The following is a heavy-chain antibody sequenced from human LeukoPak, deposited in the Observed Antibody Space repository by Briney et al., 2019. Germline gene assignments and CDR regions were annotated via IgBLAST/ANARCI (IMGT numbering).Heavy chain of an antibody. J-gene: IGHJ4*02. CDR1: GFTFSSYW. CDR3: ARASWERWLLFDY. V-gene: IGHV3-7*01. Sequence: PGGSLRLSCAASGFTFSSYWMSWVRQAPGKGLEWVANIKYDGSEKYYVDSVKGRFTISRDNAKNSLYLQMNSLRAEDTAVYYCARASWERWLLFDYWGQGTLVTVSS. D-gene: IGHD5-24*01. CDR2: IKYDGSEK.